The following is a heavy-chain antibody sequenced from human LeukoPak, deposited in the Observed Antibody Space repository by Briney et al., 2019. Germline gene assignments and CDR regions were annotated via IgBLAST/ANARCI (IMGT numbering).Heavy chain of an antibody. CDR3: ARSRWSYYFDY. CDR1: GFTFSSYG. D-gene: IGHD2-8*01. V-gene: IGHV3-7*03. CDR2: IKQDGSEK. Sequence: PGGSLRLSCAASGFTFSSYGMSWVRQAPGKGLEWVANIKQDGSEKYYVDSVKGRFTISRDNAKNSLYLQMNSLRAEDTAVYYCARSRWSYYFDYWGQGTLVTVSS. J-gene: IGHJ4*02.